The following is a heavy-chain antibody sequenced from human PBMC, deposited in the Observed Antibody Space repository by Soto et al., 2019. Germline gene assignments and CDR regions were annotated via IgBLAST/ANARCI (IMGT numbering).Heavy chain of an antibody. CDR3: ARGGYSVLRFLGWDLEGMDV. CDR2: IYYSGST. CDR1: GGSISSGGYY. D-gene: IGHD3-3*01. Sequence: SETLSLTCTVSGGSISSGGYYWSWIRQHPGKGLEWIGYIYYSGSTYYNPSLKSRVTISVDTSKNQFSLKLSSVTAADTAVYYCARGGYSVLRFLGWDLEGMDVWGQGTTVTVSS. J-gene: IGHJ6*02. V-gene: IGHV4-31*03.